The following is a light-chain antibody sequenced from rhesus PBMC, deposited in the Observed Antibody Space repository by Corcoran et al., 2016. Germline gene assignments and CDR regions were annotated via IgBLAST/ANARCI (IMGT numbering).Light chain of an antibody. J-gene: IGKJ4*01. CDR1: QGISSY. CDR2: YAS. CDR3: QQYISDPLT. V-gene: IGKV1-37*01. Sequence: DIQMTQSPSSLSASVGDRVTITCRASQGISSYLAWYQQKPGKAPTPLTNYASNLESGVTSRFSGSGSGTEFTLTISSLPPEDFATYYCQQYISDPLTFGGGTKVDIK.